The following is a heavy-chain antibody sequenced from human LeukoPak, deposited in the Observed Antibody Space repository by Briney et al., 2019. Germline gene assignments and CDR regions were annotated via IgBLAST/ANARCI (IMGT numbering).Heavy chain of an antibody. Sequence: SQTLSLTCAISGDSVSSNSAVCNWIRQSPSRGLEWLGRTYYRSRWYNDYAVSVKSRISVNPNTSKNQFSLQLNSVTPEDTAVYYCTRGGAAAGFDFWGQGTLVTVSS. J-gene: IGHJ4*02. D-gene: IGHD6-13*01. CDR1: GDSVSSNSAV. CDR2: TYYRSRWYN. CDR3: TRGGAAAGFDF. V-gene: IGHV6-1*01.